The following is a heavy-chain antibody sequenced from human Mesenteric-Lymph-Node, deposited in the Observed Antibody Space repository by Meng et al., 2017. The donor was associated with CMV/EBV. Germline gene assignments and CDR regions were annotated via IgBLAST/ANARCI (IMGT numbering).Heavy chain of an antibody. D-gene: IGHD1-1*01. Sequence: GGSLRLSCAASGFTVSSNYMSWVRQAPGKGLEWVSVIYSGGSTYYADSVKGRFTISRDNSKNTLYLQMNSLRVEDTAVYYCARRVHPDYYYYYGMDVWGQGTTVTVSS. CDR2: IYSGGST. CDR3: ARRVHPDYYYYYGMDV. CDR1: GFTVSSNY. V-gene: IGHV3-66*02. J-gene: IGHJ6*02.